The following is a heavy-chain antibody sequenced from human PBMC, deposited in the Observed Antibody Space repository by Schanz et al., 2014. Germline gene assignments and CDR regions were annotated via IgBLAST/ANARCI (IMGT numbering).Heavy chain of an antibody. D-gene: IGHD3-10*01. Sequence: QVQLQESGPGLVKPSDTLSLTCAVSGYSISRSNWWGWIRQPPGKGLEFIGYIYYSGNTYYNPSLKSRVTMSLDTSKNQFPLKLTSVTAADTAVYYCARDMVENWFDSWGQGTLVTVSS. CDR1: GYSISRSNW. J-gene: IGHJ5*01. CDR3: ARDMVENWFDS. CDR2: IYYSGNT. V-gene: IGHV4-28*03.